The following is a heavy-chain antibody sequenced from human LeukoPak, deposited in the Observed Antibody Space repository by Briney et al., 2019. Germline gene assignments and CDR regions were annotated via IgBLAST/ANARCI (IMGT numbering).Heavy chain of an antibody. D-gene: IGHD6-13*01. CDR2: ISSSSSYI. CDR3: ARERQQLVFDDWFDP. CDR1: GFTFSSYI. V-gene: IGHV3-21*01. Sequence: GGSLRLSCAASGFTFSSYIMNWVRQAPGKGLEWVSSISSSSSYIYYADSVKGRFTISRDNAKNSLYLQMNSLRAEDTAVYYCARERQQLVFDDWFDPWGQGNLVTASS. J-gene: IGHJ5*02.